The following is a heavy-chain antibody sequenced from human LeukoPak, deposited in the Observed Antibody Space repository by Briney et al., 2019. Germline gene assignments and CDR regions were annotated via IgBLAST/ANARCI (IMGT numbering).Heavy chain of an antibody. V-gene: IGHV4-39*07. CDR1: GGSISSSSYY. J-gene: IGHJ4*02. CDR3: ASVRHDYVDY. CDR2: IYYPGIT. Sequence: PSETLSLTCTVSGGSISSSSYYWGWIRQPPGKGLEWIGSIYYPGITYYNPSLKSRVTISVDTSKDQFSLKLSSVTAADTAVYYCASVRHDYVDYWGQGTLVTVSS. D-gene: IGHD1-1*01.